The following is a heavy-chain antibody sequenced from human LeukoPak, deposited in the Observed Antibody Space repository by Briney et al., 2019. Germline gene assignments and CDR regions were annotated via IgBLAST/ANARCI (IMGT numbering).Heavy chain of an antibody. D-gene: IGHD5-24*01. CDR2: IYYSGST. J-gene: IGHJ4*02. CDR3: ARHWGDGYNRYYFDY. V-gene: IGHV4-59*08. CDR1: GGSTSSYY. Sequence: SETLSLTCTVSGGSTSSYYWSWIRQPPGKGLEWIGYIYYSGSTNYNPSLKSRVTISVDTSKNQFSLKLSSVTAADTAVYYCARHWGDGYNRYYFDYWGQGTLVTVSS.